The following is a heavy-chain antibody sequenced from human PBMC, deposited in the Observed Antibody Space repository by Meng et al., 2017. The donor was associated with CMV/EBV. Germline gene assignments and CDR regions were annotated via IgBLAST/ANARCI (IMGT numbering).Heavy chain of an antibody. D-gene: IGHD2-2*01. J-gene: IGHJ5*02. V-gene: IGHV3-43D*03. Sequence: GESLKISCAASGFTFDDYAMHWVRQAPGKGLEWVSLISWDGGSTYYADSVKGRFTISRDNSKNTLYLQMNSLRAEDTAVYYCATAYCSSTSCYPWGQGTLVTVSS. CDR1: GFTFDDYA. CDR3: ATAYCSSTSCYP. CDR2: ISWDGGST.